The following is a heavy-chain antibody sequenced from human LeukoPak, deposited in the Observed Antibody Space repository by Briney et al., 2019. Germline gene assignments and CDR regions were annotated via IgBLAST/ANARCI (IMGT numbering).Heavy chain of an antibody. D-gene: IGHD2-15*01. V-gene: IGHV4-39*01. CDR2: IYYSGST. CDR1: GGSISSSSYY. CDR3: ARQGYCSGGSCYGRDFDY. J-gene: IGHJ4*02. Sequence: SETLSLTCTVSGGSISSSSYYWGWIRQPPGKGLEWIGSIYYSGSTYYNPSLKSRVTISVDTSKNQFSLKLSSVTAADTAVYYCARQGYCSGGSCYGRDFDYWGQGTLVTVSS.